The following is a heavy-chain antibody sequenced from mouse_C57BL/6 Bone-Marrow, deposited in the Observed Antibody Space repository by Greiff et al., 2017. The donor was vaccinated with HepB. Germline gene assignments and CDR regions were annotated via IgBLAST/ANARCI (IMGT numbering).Heavy chain of an antibody. V-gene: IGHV2-2*01. CDR1: GFSFTSYG. CDR3: ARGDYYGSSYGYFDV. Sequence: VQLVESGPGLVQPSQSLSITCTVSGFSFTSYGVHWVRQSPGKGLEWLGVIWSGGSTDYNAAFISRLSISKDNSKSQVFFKMNSLQADDTAIYYCARGDYYGSSYGYFDVWGTGTTVTVSS. D-gene: IGHD1-1*01. CDR2: IWSGGST. J-gene: IGHJ1*03.